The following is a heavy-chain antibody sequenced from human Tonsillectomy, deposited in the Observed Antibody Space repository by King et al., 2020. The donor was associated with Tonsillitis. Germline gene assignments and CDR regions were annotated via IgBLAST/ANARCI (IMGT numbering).Heavy chain of an antibody. CDR2: IYYSGST. CDR1: DGSISSYY. Sequence: HVQLQESGPGLVKPSETLSVTCTVSDGSISSYYWSWIRQPPGKGLEWIGHIYYSGSTNYNPSLTSRVTISVDTSKNQFSLKLSSGTAADTAVYFCARYADDYDFWSGDRLTTNFDIWGQGTMVTVSS. V-gene: IGHV4-59*01. CDR3: ARYADDYDFWSGDRLTTNFDI. D-gene: IGHD3-3*01. J-gene: IGHJ3*02.